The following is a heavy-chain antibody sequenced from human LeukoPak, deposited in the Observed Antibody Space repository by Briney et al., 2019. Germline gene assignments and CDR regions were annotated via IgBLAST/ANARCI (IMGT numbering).Heavy chain of an antibody. J-gene: IGHJ6*03. CDR2: ISSSSRYT. CDR1: GFSLRDYS. D-gene: IGHD6-6*01. V-gene: IGHV3-21*01. Sequence: GGSLRLSCAASGFSLRDYSMDWVRQAPGKGLEWVSSISSSSRYTFYVDSVKGRFTISRDNAKNSLYLQMNSLKAEDTAVYYCAKGVAARLGYYYYYMDVWGKGTTVTVSS. CDR3: AKGVAARLGYYYYYMDV.